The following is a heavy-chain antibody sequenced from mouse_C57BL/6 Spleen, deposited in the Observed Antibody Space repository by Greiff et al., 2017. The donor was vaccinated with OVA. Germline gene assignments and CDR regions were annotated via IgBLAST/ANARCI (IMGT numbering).Heavy chain of an antibody. J-gene: IGHJ1*03. CDR2: FYPGSGSI. V-gene: IGHV1-62-2*01. Sequence: QVQLPQSVAELVKPGASVKLSCKASGYTFTEYTIHWVKQRSGQGLEWIGWFYPGSGSIKYTANFPDKATLTANTSSSTVYMELSRLTSEDSAVYFCARHLYYDYDEDWYFDVWGTGTTVTVSS. D-gene: IGHD2-4*01. CDR3: ARHLYYDYDEDWYFDV. CDR1: GYTFTEYT.